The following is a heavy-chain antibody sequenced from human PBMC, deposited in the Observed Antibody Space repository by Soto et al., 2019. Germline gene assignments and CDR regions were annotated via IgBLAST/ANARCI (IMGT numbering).Heavy chain of an antibody. CDR1: GYTFTTYT. CDR3: ARGIATGQLDP. CDR2: INPVNGNT. Sequence: ASVKVSCKASGYTFTTYTMNWVRQAPGQRLEWMGWINPVNGNTKSSQKFQDRVIITRDTSASTAHMGLRSLRSEDTAVYYCARGIATGQLDPWGQGTLVTVSS. D-gene: IGHD6-13*01. V-gene: IGHV1-3*01. J-gene: IGHJ5*02.